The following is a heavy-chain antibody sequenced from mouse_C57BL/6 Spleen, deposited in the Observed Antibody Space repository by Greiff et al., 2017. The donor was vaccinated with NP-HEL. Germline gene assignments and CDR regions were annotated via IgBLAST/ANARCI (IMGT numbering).Heavy chain of an antibody. J-gene: IGHJ3*01. CDR2: IRLKSDNYAT. D-gene: IGHD1-1*01. CDR3: TVLRGFAY. CDR1: GFTFSNYW. V-gene: IGHV6-3*01. Sequence: EVKLEESGGGLVQPGGSMKLSCVASGFTFSNYWMNWVRQSPEKGLEWVAQIRLKSDNYATHYAESVKGRFTISRDDSKSSVYLQMNNLRAEDTGIYYCTVLRGFAYWGQGTLVTVSA.